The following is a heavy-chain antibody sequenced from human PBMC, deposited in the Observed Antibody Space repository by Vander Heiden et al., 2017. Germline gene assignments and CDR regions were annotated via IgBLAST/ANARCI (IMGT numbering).Heavy chain of an antibody. Sequence: EVQLLESGGGLVQPGGSLGLSCTASGFTFSSYAMVWVRQAPGKGLEWVAGISGSVTYYGDSVKGRFTVSRDNSKNTLSLQMNSLRAEDTAVYYCAKDIGNYQLNAFDIWGQGTMVTVSS. D-gene: IGHD3-16*02. CDR2: ISGSVT. CDR1: GFTFSSYA. CDR3: AKDIGNYQLNAFDI. V-gene: IGHV3-23*01. J-gene: IGHJ3*02.